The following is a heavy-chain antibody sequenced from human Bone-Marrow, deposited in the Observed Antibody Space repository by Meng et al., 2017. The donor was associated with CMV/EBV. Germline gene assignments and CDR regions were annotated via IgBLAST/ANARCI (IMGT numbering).Heavy chain of an antibody. Sequence: SVKVSCKASGGTFSIYAISWVRQAPGQGLEWMGGIIPILGIANYAQKVQGRVTITADKSTSTAYMELSSLRSEDTAVYYCASSRRGYSGYDTYYYGMDVWGQGTTVTVSS. CDR1: GGTFSIYA. D-gene: IGHD5-12*01. CDR2: IIPILGIA. J-gene: IGHJ6*02. V-gene: IGHV1-69*10. CDR3: ASSRRGYSGYDTYYYGMDV.